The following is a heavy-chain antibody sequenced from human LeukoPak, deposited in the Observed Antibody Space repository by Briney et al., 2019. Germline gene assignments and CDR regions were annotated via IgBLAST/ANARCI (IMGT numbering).Heavy chain of an antibody. CDR3: AKATRAYYDFWSGPDPHDAFDI. D-gene: IGHD3-3*01. CDR2: ISWDGGST. V-gene: IGHV3-43*01. Sequence: GGSLRLSCAASGFTFDDYTMHWVRQAPGKGLEWVSLISWDGGSTYYADSVKGRFTISRDNSKNSLYLQMNSLRTEDTALYYCAKATRAYYDFWSGPDPHDAFDIWGQGTMVTVSS. CDR1: GFTFDDYT. J-gene: IGHJ3*02.